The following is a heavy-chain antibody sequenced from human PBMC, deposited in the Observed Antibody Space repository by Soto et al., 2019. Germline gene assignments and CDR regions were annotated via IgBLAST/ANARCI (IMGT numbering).Heavy chain of an antibody. J-gene: IGHJ4*02. V-gene: IGHV5-51*01. D-gene: IGHD3-22*01. Sequence: GESLKISCKGSGYNYDTYWIAWLRQMPGKGLEWMGIIFPRDSDTRYRPSFQGQVTISADRSTTTAYLQWYSLKASDTAMYYCARSYYDSSGYYYDMDYWGQGTLVTVSS. CDR2: IFPRDSDT. CDR3: ARSYYDSSGYYYDMDY. CDR1: GYNYDTYW.